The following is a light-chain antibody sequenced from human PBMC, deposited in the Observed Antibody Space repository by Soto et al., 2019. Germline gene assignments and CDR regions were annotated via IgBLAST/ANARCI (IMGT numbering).Light chain of an antibody. J-gene: IGKJ4*01. V-gene: IGKV3-11*01. Sequence: DIVLTQSPATLSLSPGERATLSCRASQSVSNYLAWYQQKPGQAPRLLIYDASNRATGIPDRFSGSGSGPDFPLTISSLEPEDFAVYYCQQRSNWPPRITFGGGTKVEI. CDR3: QQRSNWPPRIT. CDR1: QSVSNY. CDR2: DAS.